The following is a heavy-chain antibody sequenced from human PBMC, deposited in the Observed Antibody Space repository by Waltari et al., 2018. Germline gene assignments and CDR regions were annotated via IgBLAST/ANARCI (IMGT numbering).Heavy chain of an antibody. CDR3: ARAKMPYSYALRGAFDI. CDR1: GGSISSYY. CDR2: IYYSGST. D-gene: IGHD5-18*01. J-gene: IGHJ3*02. V-gene: IGHV4-59*01. Sequence: QVQLQESGPGLVKPSETLSLTCTVSGGSISSYYWSWIRPPPGKGLEWIGYIYYSGSTNYNPSLKSRVTISVDTSKNQFSLKLSSVTAADTAVYYCARAKMPYSYALRGAFDIWGQGTMVTVSS.